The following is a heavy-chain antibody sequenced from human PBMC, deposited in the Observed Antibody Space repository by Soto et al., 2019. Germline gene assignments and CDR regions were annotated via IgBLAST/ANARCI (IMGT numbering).Heavy chain of an antibody. Sequence: PSETLSLTCTVSGGSISSSSYYWGWIRQPPGKGLEWIGSIYYSGSTYYNPSLKSRVTISVDTSKNQFSLKLSSVTAADTAVYYCARQGRERVLGLDYWGQGTLVTVSS. V-gene: IGHV4-39*01. CDR2: IYYSGST. CDR1: GGSISSSSYY. CDR3: ARQGRERVLGLDY. J-gene: IGHJ4*02. D-gene: IGHD1-1*01.